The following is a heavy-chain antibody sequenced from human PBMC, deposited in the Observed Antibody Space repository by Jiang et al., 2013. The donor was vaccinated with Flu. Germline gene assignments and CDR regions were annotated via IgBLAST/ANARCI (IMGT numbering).Heavy chain of an antibody. CDR3: ARSTKTGTTYYWFDP. V-gene: IGHV1-2*06. D-gene: IGHD1-7*01. J-gene: IGHJ5*02. CDR1: GYTFTGYY. CDR2: INPNSGGT. Sequence: GAEVKKPGASVKVSCKASGYTFTGYYMHWVRQAPGQGLEWMGRINPNSGGTNYAQKFQGRVTMTRDTSISTAYMELSRLRSDDTAVYYCARSTKTGTTYYWFDPWGQGTLVTVSS.